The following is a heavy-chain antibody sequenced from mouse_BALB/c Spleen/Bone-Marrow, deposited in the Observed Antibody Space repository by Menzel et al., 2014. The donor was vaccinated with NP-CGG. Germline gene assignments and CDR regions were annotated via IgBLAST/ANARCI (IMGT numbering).Heavy chain of an antibody. D-gene: IGHD2-4*01. Sequence: DLVKPGASVKLPCKASGYTFTSYWINWIKQRPGQGLEWIGRFAPGSGNTYYNEMLKGKATLTVDTSSSTAYIQLSSLSSEDSAVYLCARARSTVITTWYFDVWGAGTTVTVSS. V-gene: IGHV1S41*01. CDR3: ARARSTVITTWYFDV. J-gene: IGHJ1*01. CDR1: GYTFTSYW. CDR2: FAPGSGNT.